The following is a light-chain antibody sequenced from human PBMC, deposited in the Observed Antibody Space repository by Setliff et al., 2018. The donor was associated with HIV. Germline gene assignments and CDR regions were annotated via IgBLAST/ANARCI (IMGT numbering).Light chain of an antibody. Sequence: QSVLTQPPSASGSPGQSVTISCTGTSSDVGGYNYVSWYQQHPGKAPKVMIYEVTKRPSGVPDRFSGSKSGNTASLTVSGLQAEDEADYYFSSYAGNNTCVFGSGTKVTVL. CDR3: SSYAGNNTCV. CDR1: SSDVGGYNY. V-gene: IGLV2-8*01. CDR2: EVT. J-gene: IGLJ1*01.